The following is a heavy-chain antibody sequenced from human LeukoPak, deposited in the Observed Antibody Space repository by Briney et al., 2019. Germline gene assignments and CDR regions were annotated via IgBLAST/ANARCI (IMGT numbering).Heavy chain of an antibody. Sequence: GGSLRLSCAASGFTFDDYAMHWVRQAPGKGLEWVSGISWNSGSIGYADSVKGRFTISRDNAKNSLYLQMNSLRAEDTALYYCAKDRGVIDWFYFDYWGQGTLVTVSS. V-gene: IGHV3-9*01. CDR1: GFTFDDYA. D-gene: IGHD3-10*01. CDR3: AKDRGVIDWFYFDY. J-gene: IGHJ4*02. CDR2: ISWNSGSI.